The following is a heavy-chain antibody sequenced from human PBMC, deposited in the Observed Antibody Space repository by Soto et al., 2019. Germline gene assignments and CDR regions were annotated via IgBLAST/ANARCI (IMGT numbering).Heavy chain of an antibody. CDR1: GYTFTTYG. Sequence: GASVKVSCKASGYTFTTYGISWVRQPPGQGLEWMGWISPYNDDTKYAQTLQSRVTMTTESSSRTAYMELRSLRSDDSAVYYCARDWGVAPSSSRSTCDPRPRYFYCGLGSWGRRSRVTV. V-gene: IGHV1-18*01. CDR3: ARDWGVAPSSSRSTCDPRPRYFYCGLGS. CDR2: ISPYNDDT. D-gene: IGHD3-16*01. J-gene: IGHJ6*01.